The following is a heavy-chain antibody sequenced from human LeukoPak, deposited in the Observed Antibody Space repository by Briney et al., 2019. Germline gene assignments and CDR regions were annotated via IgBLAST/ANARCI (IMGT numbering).Heavy chain of an antibody. V-gene: IGHV1-2*02. CDR2: INPNSGGT. D-gene: IGHD1-26*01. CDR3: ARESPTGATLDAFDI. Sequence: GASVKVSCKASGYTFTGYYMHWVRQAPGQGLEWMGWINPNSGGTNYAQKFQGRVTMTRATSISTAYMELSRLRSDDTAVYYCARESPTGATLDAFDIWGQGTMVTVSS. CDR1: GYTFTGYY. J-gene: IGHJ3*02.